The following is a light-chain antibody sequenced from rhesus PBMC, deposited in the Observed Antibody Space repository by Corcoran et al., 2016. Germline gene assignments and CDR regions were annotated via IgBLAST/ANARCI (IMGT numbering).Light chain of an antibody. CDR3: LQHSSWPRT. Sequence: EIVMTQSPATLSLSPGERATLSCRASQSVSSSFTRYQQKPGQAPRPLSYGASRRATGIPDRFMGNGSGTDFTLTISSLEPEDVAVYYCLQHSSWPRTFGQGTKVEIK. J-gene: IGKJ1*01. V-gene: IGKV3-24*01. CDR2: GAS. CDR1: QSVSSS.